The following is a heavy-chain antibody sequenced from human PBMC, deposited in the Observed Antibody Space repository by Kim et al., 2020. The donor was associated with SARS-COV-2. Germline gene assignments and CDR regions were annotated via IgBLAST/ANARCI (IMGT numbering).Heavy chain of an antibody. CDR1: GGSISSSSYY. D-gene: IGHD3-22*01. CDR3: AAMIVVVNEGNFDY. CDR2: IYYSGST. Sequence: SETLSLTCTVSGGSISSSSYYWGWIRQPPGKGLEWIGSIYYSGSTYYNPSLKSRVTISVDTSKNQFSLKLSSVTAADTAVYYCAAMIVVVNEGNFDYWGQGTLVTVSS. J-gene: IGHJ4*02. V-gene: IGHV4-39*01.